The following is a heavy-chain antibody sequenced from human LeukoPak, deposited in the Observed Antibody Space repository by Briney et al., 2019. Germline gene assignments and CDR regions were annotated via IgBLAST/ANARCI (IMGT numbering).Heavy chain of an antibody. J-gene: IGHJ4*02. CDR1: GGSISSYY. Sequence: PSETLSLTCTVSGGSISSYYWSWIRQPPGKGLEWIGYIYYSGSTNYNPSLKSRVTISVDTSKNQFSLKLSSVTAADTAVHYCARGYYDSSGYFIPDYWGQGTLVTVSS. CDR2: IYYSGST. CDR3: ARGYYDSSGYFIPDY. V-gene: IGHV4-59*01. D-gene: IGHD3-22*01.